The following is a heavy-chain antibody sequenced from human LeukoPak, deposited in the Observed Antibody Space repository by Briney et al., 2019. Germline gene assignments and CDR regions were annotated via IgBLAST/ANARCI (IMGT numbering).Heavy chain of an antibody. CDR2: IYYSGST. Sequence: KSSETLSLTCSVSGGSTSTYYWSWIRQPPGKGLEWIGYIYYSGSTSYNPSLKSRVTISVDTSKNQFSLELSSVTAADTAVYYCARHGVVDTSRKYYFDYWGQGTLVTVSS. CDR3: ARHGVVDTSRKYYFDY. CDR1: GGSTSTYY. D-gene: IGHD5-18*01. J-gene: IGHJ4*02. V-gene: IGHV4-59*08.